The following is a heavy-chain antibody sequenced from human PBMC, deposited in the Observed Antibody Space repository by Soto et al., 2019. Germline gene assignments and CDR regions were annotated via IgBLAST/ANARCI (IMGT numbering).Heavy chain of an antibody. CDR2: ISRSSSYT. V-gene: IGHV3-11*06. CDR1: GFTFSDYY. CDR3: ARDRDGSGNSAKDY. D-gene: IGHD3-10*01. J-gene: IGHJ4*02. Sequence: GGSLRLSCAASGFTFSDYYMSWVRQAPGKGLEWDSYISRSSSYTNYADSVKGRFTISRDNAKNSVYLQMKSLRAEDTAVYYCARDRDGSGNSAKDYWGQGTLVTVYS.